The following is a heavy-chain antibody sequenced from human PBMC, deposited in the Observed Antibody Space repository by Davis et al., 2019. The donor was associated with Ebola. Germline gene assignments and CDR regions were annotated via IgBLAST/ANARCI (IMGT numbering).Heavy chain of an antibody. CDR1: GFTFSSYA. D-gene: IGHD1-26*01. J-gene: IGHJ6*02. V-gene: IGHV3-48*04. CDR3: ARDQGIVGATTYYYYGMDV. CDR2: ISSSGSTI. Sequence: GGSLRLSCAASGFTFSSYAMSWVRQAPGKGLEWVSYISSSGSTIYYADSVKGRFTISRDNAKNSLYLQMNSLRAEDTAVYYCARDQGIVGATTYYYYGMDVWGQGTTVTVSS.